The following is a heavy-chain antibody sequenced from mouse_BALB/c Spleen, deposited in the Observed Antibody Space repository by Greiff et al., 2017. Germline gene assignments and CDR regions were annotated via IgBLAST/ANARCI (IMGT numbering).Heavy chain of an antibody. V-gene: IGHV14-3*02. J-gene: IGHJ4*01. Sequence: VQLQQSGAELVKPGASVKLSCTASGFNIKDTYMHWVKQRPEQGLEWIGRIDPANGNTKYDPKFQGKATITADTSSNTAYLQLSSLTSEDTAVYYCARWAGYRYDDAMDYWGQGTSVTVSS. CDR2: IDPANGNT. CDR1: GFNIKDTY. D-gene: IGHD2-14*01. CDR3: ARWAGYRYDDAMDY.